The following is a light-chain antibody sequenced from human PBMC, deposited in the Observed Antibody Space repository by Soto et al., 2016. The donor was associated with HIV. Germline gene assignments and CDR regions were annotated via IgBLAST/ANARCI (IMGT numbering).Light chain of an antibody. CDR1: QSVNTW. J-gene: IGKJ1*01. CDR2: KAS. Sequence: DIQMTQSPSTLSASVGDRVTITCRASQSVNTWLAWYQQKPGRAPKLLIYKASNLESGVPSRFSGSGSGTDFTLTITSLQPDDFATYYCQEYDSYVWTFGPRDQGGNET. CDR3: QEYDSYVWT. V-gene: IGKV1-5*03.